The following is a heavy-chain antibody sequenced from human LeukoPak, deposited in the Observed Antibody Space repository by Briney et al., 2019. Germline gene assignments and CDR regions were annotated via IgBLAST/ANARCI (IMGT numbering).Heavy chain of an antibody. J-gene: IGHJ4*02. D-gene: IGHD3-22*01. CDR1: GGSISSSSYY. CDR2: IYYSGST. V-gene: IGHV4-39*01. Sequence: SETLSLTCTVSGGSISSSSYYWGWIRQPPGKGLEWIGSIYYSGSTYYNPSLKSRVTISVDTSKNQFSLKLSSVTAADTAVYYCARRFPFDSSGYFDYWGQGTLVTVSS. CDR3: ARRFPFDSSGYFDY.